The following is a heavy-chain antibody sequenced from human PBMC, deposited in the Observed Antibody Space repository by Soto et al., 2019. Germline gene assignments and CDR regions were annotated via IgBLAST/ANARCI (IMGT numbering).Heavy chain of an antibody. Sequence: QVQLVQSGAEVKKPGASVKVSCKASGYTFTSYAMHWVRQAPGQRLEWMGWINAGNGNTKYSQKLQGRVTITRDTSASTAYMELSSLRSEDTAVYYCARGPRVVVPAAMRDYWGQGTLVTVSS. J-gene: IGHJ4*02. CDR2: INAGNGNT. CDR1: GYTFTSYA. CDR3: ARGPRVVVPAAMRDY. D-gene: IGHD2-2*01. V-gene: IGHV1-3*01.